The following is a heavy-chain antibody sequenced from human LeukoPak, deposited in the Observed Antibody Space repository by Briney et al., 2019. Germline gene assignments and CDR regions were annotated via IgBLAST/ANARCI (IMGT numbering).Heavy chain of an antibody. CDR1: GFTFTSYG. CDR3: AKDLRGTGTAYFDY. Sequence: GGSLRLSCATSGFTFTSYGMNWVRQAPGKGLEWVSYISNSAILYADSVKGRFTISRDNSKNTLYLQMNSLRAEDTAVYYCAKDLRGTGTAYFDYWGQGTLVTVPS. D-gene: IGHD1-7*01. J-gene: IGHJ4*02. CDR2: ISNSAI. V-gene: IGHV3-23*01.